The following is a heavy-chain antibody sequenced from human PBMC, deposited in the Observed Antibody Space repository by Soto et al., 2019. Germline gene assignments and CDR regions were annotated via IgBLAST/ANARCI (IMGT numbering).Heavy chain of an antibody. J-gene: IGHJ6*02. CDR1: GFTFSSYG. CDR2: ISYDGSNK. V-gene: IGHV3-30*18. CDR3: AKEVWSGPMDV. Sequence: QVQLVESGGGVVQPGRSLRLSCAASGFTFSSYGMHWVRQAPGKGLEWVAVISYDGSNKYYADSVKGRFTISRDNSKNTRYLQMSSLRAEDTDVYYCAKEVWSGPMDVWGQGTTVTVSS. D-gene: IGHD3-3*01.